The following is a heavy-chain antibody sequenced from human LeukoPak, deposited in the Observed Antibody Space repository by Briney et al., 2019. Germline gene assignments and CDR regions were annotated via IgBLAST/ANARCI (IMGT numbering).Heavy chain of an antibody. CDR2: IYTSGST. CDR1: GGSISSGSYY. CDR3: ARGFYGDYVGVYAFDI. V-gene: IGHV4-61*02. J-gene: IGHJ3*02. D-gene: IGHD4-17*01. Sequence: SQTLSLTCTVSGGSISSGSYYWSWIRQPAGKGLEWIGRIYTSGSTNYNPSLKSRVTISVATSKNQFSLKLSSVTAADTAVYYCARGFYGDYVGVYAFDIWGQGTMVTVSS.